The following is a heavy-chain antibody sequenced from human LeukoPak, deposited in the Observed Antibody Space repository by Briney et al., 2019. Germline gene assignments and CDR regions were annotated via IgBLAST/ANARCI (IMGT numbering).Heavy chain of an antibody. D-gene: IGHD6-13*01. J-gene: IGHJ4*02. Sequence: ASVKVSCKASGYTFTSYDINWVRQATGQGLEWMGWISAYNGNTNYAQKLQGRVTMTTDTSTSTAYMELRSLRSDNTAVYYCARVSRVYSSSWYDSYYFDYWGQGTLVTVSS. V-gene: IGHV1-18*01. CDR1: GYTFTSYD. CDR3: ARVSRVYSSSWYDSYYFDY. CDR2: ISAYNGNT.